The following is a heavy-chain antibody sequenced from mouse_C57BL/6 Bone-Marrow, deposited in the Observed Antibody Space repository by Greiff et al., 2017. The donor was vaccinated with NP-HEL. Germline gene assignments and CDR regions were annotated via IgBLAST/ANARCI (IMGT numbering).Heavy chain of an antibody. Sequence: EVQLQQSGAELVRPGASVKLSCTASGFNIKDDYMHWVKQRPEQGLEWIGWIDPENGDTEYASKFQGKATITADTSSNTAYLQLSSLTSEDTAVYYWTTYYYGSSLWYFDVWGTGTTVTVAS. CDR3: TTYYYGSSLWYFDV. CDR2: IDPENGDT. CDR1: GFNIKDDY. J-gene: IGHJ1*03. V-gene: IGHV14-4*01. D-gene: IGHD1-1*01.